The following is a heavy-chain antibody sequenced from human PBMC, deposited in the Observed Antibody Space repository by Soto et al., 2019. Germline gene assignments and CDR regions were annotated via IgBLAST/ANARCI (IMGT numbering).Heavy chain of an antibody. J-gene: IGHJ3*02. CDR1: GFTFSNAW. Sequence: GGSLRLSCAASGFTFSNAWMNWVRQAPGKGLEWVGRIKSKTDGGTTDYNAPVKGRFTISTDDSKNTLYMKMNSLKTEETVEYYCTTIVTYYDDSSGSDPVDDFDIWGQGTMVTVSS. D-gene: IGHD3-22*01. CDR3: TTIVTYYDDSSGSDPVDDFDI. V-gene: IGHV3-15*07. CDR2: IKSKTDGGTT.